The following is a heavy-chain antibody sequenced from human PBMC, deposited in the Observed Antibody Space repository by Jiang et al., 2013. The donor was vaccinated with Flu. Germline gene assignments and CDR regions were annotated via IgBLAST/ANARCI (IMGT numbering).Heavy chain of an antibody. CDR2: INAGNGNT. J-gene: IGHJ6*02. V-gene: IGHV1-3*01. Sequence: SGAEVKKPGASVKVSCKASGYTFTTYAMHWVRQAPGQRLEWMGWINAGNGNTQDSQKFHGRVTISRDTSASTAYMELSSLRSEDTAVYYCARGADYCSGGTCYSGYYYALDVWGQGTTVTVSS. CDR3: ARGADYCSGGTCYSGYYYALDV. D-gene: IGHD2-15*01. CDR1: GYTFTTYA.